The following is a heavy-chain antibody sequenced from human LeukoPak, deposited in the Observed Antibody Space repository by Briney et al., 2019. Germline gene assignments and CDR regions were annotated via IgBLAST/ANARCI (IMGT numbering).Heavy chain of an antibody. D-gene: IGHD2-15*01. CDR1: GFTFSSSA. V-gene: IGHV3-23*01. Sequence: GGSLRLSCAASGFTFSSSAMSWVRQAPGKGLEWVSAISNNGGYAYYADSVQGRFTISRDNSKSTLCLQMNSLRAEDTAVYYCAKQLGYCSDGSCYFPYWGQGTLVTASS. CDR2: ISNNGGYA. J-gene: IGHJ4*02. CDR3: AKQLGYCSDGSCYFPY.